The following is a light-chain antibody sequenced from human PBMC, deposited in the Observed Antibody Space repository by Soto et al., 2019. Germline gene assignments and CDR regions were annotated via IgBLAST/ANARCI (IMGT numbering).Light chain of an antibody. CDR2: EVS. Sequence: QSALTQPASVSGSPGQSITISCTGTSSDVGGYNYVSWYQQHPGKAPKLMIYEVSNRPSGVSNRFSGSKSGNTASLTISGLQADSEADYYCSSYTSSSTPVVFGGGTKLTVL. J-gene: IGLJ2*01. CDR3: SSYTSSSTPVV. CDR1: SSDVGGYNY. V-gene: IGLV2-14*01.